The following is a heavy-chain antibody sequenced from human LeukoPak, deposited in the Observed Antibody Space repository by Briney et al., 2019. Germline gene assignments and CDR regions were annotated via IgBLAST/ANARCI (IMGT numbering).Heavy chain of an antibody. CDR3: TRDRVPNWLDP. CDR1: GYSFTAFY. Sequence: ASVKVSCKASGYSFTAFYIHWVRQAPGQGLEWMGWINPNSGGTNYAQKFQDRVTITRDTSIRTVFMELRNLSADDTAVYFCTRDRVPNWLDPWGQGTLITVSS. CDR2: INPNSGGT. J-gene: IGHJ5*02. V-gene: IGHV1-2*02. D-gene: IGHD3-3*01.